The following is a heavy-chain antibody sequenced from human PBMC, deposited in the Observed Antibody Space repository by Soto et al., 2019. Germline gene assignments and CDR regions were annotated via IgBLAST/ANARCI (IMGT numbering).Heavy chain of an antibody. CDR1: GFSLSTSGKC. D-gene: IGHD3-10*01. V-gene: IGHV2-70*01. CDR2: TDSDDDK. Sequence: PGPAILNPTQTLTLTCTFSGFSLSTSGKCERSKRHPPRKALDWLALTDSDDDKYYSTSLKTRLTISKDTSKNQVVLTMTNMDPVDTATYYCARIPYYYGSGSYYRANYYYYGMDVWGQGTTVTVSS. J-gene: IGHJ6*02. CDR3: ARIPYYYGSGSYYRANYYYYGMDV.